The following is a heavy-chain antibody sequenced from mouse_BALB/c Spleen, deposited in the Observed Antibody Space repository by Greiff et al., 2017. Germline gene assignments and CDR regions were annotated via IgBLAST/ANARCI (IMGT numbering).Heavy chain of an antibody. V-gene: IGHV14-1*02. CDR2: IDPENGNT. Sequence: VQLQQSGAELVRPGALVKLSCKASGFNIKDYYMHWVKQRPEQGLEWIGWIDPENGNTIYDPKFQGKASITADTSSNTAYLQLSSLTSEDTAVYYCALYYYGSSYVGFAYWGQGTLVTVSA. D-gene: IGHD1-1*01. CDR3: ALYYYGSSYVGFAY. J-gene: IGHJ3*01. CDR1: GFNIKDYY.